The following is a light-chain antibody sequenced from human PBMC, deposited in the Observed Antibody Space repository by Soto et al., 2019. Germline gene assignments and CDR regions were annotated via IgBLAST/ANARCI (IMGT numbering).Light chain of an antibody. CDR3: QQYNSYST. Sequence: DIQMTQSPSTLSASVGDSVTITCRASQSISTWLAWYQQKPGKAPKLLIYKASTLDSGVPSRFSGSGSGTEFTLTISSLQPDDFATYYCQQYNSYSTFGQGTKVEIK. J-gene: IGKJ1*01. CDR2: KAS. V-gene: IGKV1-5*03. CDR1: QSISTW.